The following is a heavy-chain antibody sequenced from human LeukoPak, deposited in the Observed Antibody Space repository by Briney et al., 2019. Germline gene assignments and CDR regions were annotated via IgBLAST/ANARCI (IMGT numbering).Heavy chain of an antibody. D-gene: IGHD1-1*01. CDR2: IYYSGST. CDR3: ARAKAKVPNVDY. CDR1: GGSISSYY. Sequence: SETLSLTCTVSGGSISSYYWSWIRQPPGKGLEYIGYIYYSGSTNYNPSLKSRVTISVDTSKNQFSLKLSSVTAADTAVYYCARAKAKVPNVDYWGQGTLVTVSS. V-gene: IGHV4-59*12. J-gene: IGHJ4*02.